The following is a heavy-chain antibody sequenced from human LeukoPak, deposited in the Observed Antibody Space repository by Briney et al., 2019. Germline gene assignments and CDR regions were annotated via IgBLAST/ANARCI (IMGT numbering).Heavy chain of an antibody. D-gene: IGHD3-3*01. J-gene: IGHJ4*02. CDR2: ISYDGSNK. CDR3: ARSERSLDDFDY. V-gene: IGHV3-30*04. Sequence: GGSLRLSCAASGFTFSSYAMHWVRQAPGKGLEWVAVISYDGSNKYYADSVKGRFTISRDNSKNTLYLQMNSLRAEDTAVYYCARSERSLDDFDYWGQGTLVTVSS. CDR1: GFTFSSYA.